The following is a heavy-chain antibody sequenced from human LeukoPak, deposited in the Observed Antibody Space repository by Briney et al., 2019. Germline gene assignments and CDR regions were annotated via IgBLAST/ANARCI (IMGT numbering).Heavy chain of an antibody. CDR3: ARDHGDYGLDY. J-gene: IGHJ4*02. Sequence: ASVKVSCKASGYTFTGYYMHWVRQAPGQGLEWMGWINPNSGGTSYAQKFQGRVTMTRDTSISTAYMELSRLRSDDTAVYYCARDHGDYGLDYWGQGTLVAVSS. D-gene: IGHD4-17*01. CDR2: INPNSGGT. V-gene: IGHV1-2*02. CDR1: GYTFTGYY.